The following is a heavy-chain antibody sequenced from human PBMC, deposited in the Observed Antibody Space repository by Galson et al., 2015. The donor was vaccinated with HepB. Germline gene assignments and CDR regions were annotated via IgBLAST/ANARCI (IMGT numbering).Heavy chain of an antibody. CDR3: ARGGVLAAAGTPFDY. D-gene: IGHD6-13*01. J-gene: IGHJ4*02. CDR2: ISSSSSTI. CDR1: GFTFSSYS. Sequence: LRLSCAASGFTFSSYSMNWVRQAPGKGLEWVSYISSSSSTIYYADSVKGRFTISRDNAKNSLYLQMNSLRAEGTAVYYCARGGVLAAAGTPFDYWGQGALVTVSS. V-gene: IGHV3-48*01.